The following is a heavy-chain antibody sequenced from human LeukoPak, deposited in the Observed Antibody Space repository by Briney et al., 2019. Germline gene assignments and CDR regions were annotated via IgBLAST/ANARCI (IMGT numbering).Heavy chain of an antibody. V-gene: IGHV4-59*01. CDR3: ARVERPRRYCSSTSCYNGGFDY. Sequence: SETLSLTCTVSDDSISDYYRGWIRQPPGKGLEWIGYFHNSGTSTYNPSLKSRVTISADTSKNQFSLKLNSLTTADTAVYYCARVERPRRYCSSTSCYNGGFDYWGQGTLVTVSS. D-gene: IGHD2-2*01. J-gene: IGHJ4*02. CDR2: FHNSGTS. CDR1: DDSISDYY.